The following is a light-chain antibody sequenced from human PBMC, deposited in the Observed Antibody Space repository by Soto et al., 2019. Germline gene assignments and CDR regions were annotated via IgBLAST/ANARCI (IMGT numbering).Light chain of an antibody. Sequence: DIVMTQSPDSLAVSLGERDTIKCKSSQSVLYSSNNTNYLAWYQQRPGQPPKLLIYWASTRESGVPDRFSGSGSGTDFTLTITSLQAEDVAVYYCQQYESTPPTFGQGTKLEIK. CDR2: WAS. CDR3: QQYESTPPT. CDR1: QSVLYSSNNTNY. J-gene: IGKJ2*01. V-gene: IGKV4-1*01.